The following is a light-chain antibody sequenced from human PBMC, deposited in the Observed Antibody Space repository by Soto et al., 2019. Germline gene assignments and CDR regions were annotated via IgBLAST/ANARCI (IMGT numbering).Light chain of an antibody. J-gene: IGLJ2*01. V-gene: IGLV1-44*01. Sequence: QAVVTQPPSASGTPGQRVTISCSGSSSNIGTNTVNWYQQLPVTAPKLLIYSNNQRPSGVPDRFSGSKSGTSASLAISWLQSDDEADYYCATWDYSLNGPVFGGGTKVTVL. CDR2: SNN. CDR3: ATWDYSLNGPV. CDR1: SSNIGTNT.